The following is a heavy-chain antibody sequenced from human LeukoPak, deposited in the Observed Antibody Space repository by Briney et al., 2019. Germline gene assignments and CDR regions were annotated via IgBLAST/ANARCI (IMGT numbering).Heavy chain of an antibody. CDR2: ISGSGGST. Sequence: GGSLRLSCAASGFTFSSYAMSWVRQAPGKGLEWVSAISGSGGSTYYADSVKGRFTISRDNSKNTLNLQMTSLRVEDTAIYYCAKETATAPATTARFDSWGQGTLVTVSS. CDR1: GFTFSSYA. V-gene: IGHV3-23*01. J-gene: IGHJ5*01. CDR3: AKETATAPATTARFDS. D-gene: IGHD6-13*01.